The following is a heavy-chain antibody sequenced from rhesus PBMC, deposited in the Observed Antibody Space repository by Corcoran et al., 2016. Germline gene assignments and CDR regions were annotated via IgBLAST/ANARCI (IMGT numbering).Heavy chain of an antibody. CDR2: TNYKSKLYN. CDR1: GDSVSINSAT. V-gene: IGHV6-1*01. CDR3: ARELIQPTTRVDS. J-gene: IGHJ6*01. D-gene: IGHD1-44*01. Sequence: QVQLQESGPGLVKPSQTLSLTCAISGDSVSINSATWNWIRTSPSRGREWQGRTNYKSKLYNYNAQSVQNRIRINPDTSKNQFSLQLNSVTPEDMAVYYCARELIQPTTRVDSWGQGVVVTVSS.